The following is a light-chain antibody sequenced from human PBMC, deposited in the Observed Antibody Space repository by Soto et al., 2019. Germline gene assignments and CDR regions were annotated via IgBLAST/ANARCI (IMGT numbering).Light chain of an antibody. Sequence: IQMTQSPPSLSASVGDRVTITCRASQSISNYLNWYQQKPGKAPKLLIYAASSLQSGVPSRFSGSGSGTDFTLTISSLQPEDFATYYCQQSYSTVTFAQGTKVDIK. J-gene: IGKJ2*01. CDR2: AAS. CDR3: QQSYSTVT. V-gene: IGKV1-39*01. CDR1: QSISNY.